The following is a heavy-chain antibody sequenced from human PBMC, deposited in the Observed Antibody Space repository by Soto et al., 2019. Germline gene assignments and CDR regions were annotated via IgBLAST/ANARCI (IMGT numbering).Heavy chain of an antibody. CDR3: ARDLEHYYDSSGSQSADY. CDR2: IRFDGTDE. D-gene: IGHD3-22*01. J-gene: IGHJ4*02. Sequence: PGGSLRLSCAASKSIFTGYGMHWVRQTPGKGLEWVAVIRFDGTDEHYADSVKGRFTISRDNSKNILYLQMNSLRAEDTAVYYCARDLEHYYDSSGSQSADYWGQGTLVTVSS. V-gene: IGHV3-33*01. CDR1: KSIFTGYG.